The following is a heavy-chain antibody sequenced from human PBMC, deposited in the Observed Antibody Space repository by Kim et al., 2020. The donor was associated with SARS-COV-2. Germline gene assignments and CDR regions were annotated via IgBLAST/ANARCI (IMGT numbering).Heavy chain of an antibody. CDR2: IYYSGST. Sequence: SETLSLTCTVSGGSISSYYWSWIRQPPGKGLEWIGYIYYSGSTNYNPSLKSRVTISVDTSKNQFSLKLSSVTAADTAVYYCARDQLDGWGWFDPWGQGTLVTVSS. D-gene: IGHD1-1*01. CDR1: GGSISSYY. CDR3: ARDQLDGWGWFDP. V-gene: IGHV4-59*01. J-gene: IGHJ5*02.